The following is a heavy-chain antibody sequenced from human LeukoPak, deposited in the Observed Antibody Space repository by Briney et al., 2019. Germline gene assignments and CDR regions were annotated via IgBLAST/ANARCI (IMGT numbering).Heavy chain of an antibody. CDR3: AKDYESGSYYYFDY. Sequence: TGGSLRLSCAASRFTFSNAWMSWVRQAPGKGLEWVSAISGSGGSTYYADSVKGRFTISRDNSKNTLYLQMNSLRAEDTAVYYCAKDYESGSYYYFDYWGQGTLVTVSS. CDR1: RFTFSNAW. V-gene: IGHV3-23*01. J-gene: IGHJ4*02. CDR2: ISGSGGST. D-gene: IGHD1-26*01.